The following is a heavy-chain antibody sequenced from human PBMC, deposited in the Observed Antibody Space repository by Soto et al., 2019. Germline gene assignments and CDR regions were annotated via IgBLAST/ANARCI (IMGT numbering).Heavy chain of an antibody. Sequence: PSETLSLTCTVSGGSISSYYWSWIRQPPGKGLEWIGEIYHSGSTNYNPSLKSRVTISVDKSKNQFSLKLSSVTAADTAVYYCAREGGNGAFDIWGQGTMVTVSS. CDR3: AREGGNGAFDI. J-gene: IGHJ3*02. D-gene: IGHD3-16*01. CDR1: GGSISSYY. V-gene: IGHV4-59*12. CDR2: IYHSGST.